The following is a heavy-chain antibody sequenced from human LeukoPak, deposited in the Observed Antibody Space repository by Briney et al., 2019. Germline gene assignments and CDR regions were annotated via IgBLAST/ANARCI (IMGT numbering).Heavy chain of an antibody. V-gene: IGHV3-74*01. D-gene: IGHD1-7*01. CDR1: GFTFRVYY. CDR2: INADGSGT. CDR3: AKDRVWNSLDS. J-gene: IGHJ4*02. Sequence: PGGSLRLSCAASGFTFRVYYMNWVRQAPGKGLVWVSRINADGSGTTYADSVKGRFTISRDNAKNTLYLQMNSLKNDDTAVYYCAKDRVWNSLDSWGQGTLVTVSS.